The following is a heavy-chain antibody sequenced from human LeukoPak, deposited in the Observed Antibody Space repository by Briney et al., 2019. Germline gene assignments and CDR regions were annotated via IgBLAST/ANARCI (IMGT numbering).Heavy chain of an antibody. CDR1: GFTFSSYA. Sequence: GGSLRLSCAASGFTFSSYAMHWVRQAPGKGLEYVSAISSNGGSTYYANSVKGRFTISRDNSKNTLYLQMGSLRAEDMAVYYCARVYDFWSGYYEDWGQGTLVTVSS. V-gene: IGHV3-64*01. D-gene: IGHD3-3*01. J-gene: IGHJ4*02. CDR2: ISSNGGST. CDR3: ARVYDFWSGYYED.